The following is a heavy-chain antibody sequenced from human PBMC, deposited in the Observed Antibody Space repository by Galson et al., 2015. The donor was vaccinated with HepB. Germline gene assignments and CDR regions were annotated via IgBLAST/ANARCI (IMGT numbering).Heavy chain of an antibody. CDR1: GGTFSSYT. CDR3: ATIVADDFGWFDP. CDR2: IIPILGIA. Sequence: SVKVSCKASGGTFSSYTISWVRQAPGQGLEWMGRIIPILGIANYAQKFQGRVTITADKSTSTAYMELSSLRSEDTAVYYCATIVADDFGWFDPWGQGTLVTVSS. D-gene: IGHD3-3*01. V-gene: IGHV1-69*02. J-gene: IGHJ5*02.